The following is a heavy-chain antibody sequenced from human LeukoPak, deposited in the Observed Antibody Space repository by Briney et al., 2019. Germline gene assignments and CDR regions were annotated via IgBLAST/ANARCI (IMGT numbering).Heavy chain of an antibody. J-gene: IGHJ2*01. V-gene: IGHV1-8*03. CDR2: MNPNSGNT. CDR3: VSDRSDGGYAESNGYPTFDL. Sequence: GSSVKVSCKASGGTFTSYDINWVRQATGQGLEWMGWMNPNSGNTGYAQKFQGRVTITRNTSISTAYMELSSLRSEDTAVYYCVSDRSDGGYAESNGYPTFDLWGRGTLVTVSS. D-gene: IGHD5-24*01. CDR1: GGTFTSYD.